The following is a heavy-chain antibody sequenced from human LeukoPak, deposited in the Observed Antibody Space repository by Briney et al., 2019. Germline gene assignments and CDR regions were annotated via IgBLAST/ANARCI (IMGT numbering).Heavy chain of an antibody. CDR2: ISAYSGNT. D-gene: IGHD1-26*01. CDR3: ARSGSYYDFDY. CDR1: GYTFTIYG. J-gene: IGHJ4*02. V-gene: IGHV1-18*01. Sequence: AASVKVSFKASGYTFTIYGISWVRQAPGQGLEWMGWISAYSGNTNYAQKLQGRVTMTTDTSTSTAYMELRSLRSDDTAVYYCARSGSYYDFDYWGQGTLVTVSS.